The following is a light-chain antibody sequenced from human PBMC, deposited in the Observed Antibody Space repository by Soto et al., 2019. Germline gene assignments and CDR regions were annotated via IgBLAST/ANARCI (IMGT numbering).Light chain of an antibody. Sequence: EIVLTQSPRTLSLSPGERATVSCSASESVSRNFLAWYQQKPGRAPRLLIYGASSRATGIPDRFSGSGSGTDFTLTISRLEPEDFAMYFCQQYGDSPRTFGQGTKVDIK. CDR3: QQYGDSPRT. V-gene: IGKV3-20*01. J-gene: IGKJ1*01. CDR2: GAS. CDR1: ESVSRNF.